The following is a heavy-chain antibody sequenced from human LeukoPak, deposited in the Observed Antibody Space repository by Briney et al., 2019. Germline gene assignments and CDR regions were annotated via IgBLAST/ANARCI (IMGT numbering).Heavy chain of an antibody. CDR2: IRYDGSNK. Sequence: PGGSLRLSCAASGFTFSSYGMHWVRQAPGKGLEWVAFIRYDGSNKYYADSVKGRFTISRDNSKNTLYLQMNSLRAEDTAVYYCAKGSYGFWPFDYWGQGTLVTVSS. V-gene: IGHV3-30*02. J-gene: IGHJ4*02. D-gene: IGHD5-18*01. CDR3: AKGSYGFWPFDY. CDR1: GFTFSSYG.